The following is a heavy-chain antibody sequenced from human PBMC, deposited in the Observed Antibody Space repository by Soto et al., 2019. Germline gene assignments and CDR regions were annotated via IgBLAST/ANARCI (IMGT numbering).Heavy chain of an antibody. CDR1: GFTFSNAW. CDR3: TTDLESSSGWPDDYYYGMDV. V-gene: IGHV3-15*07. Sequence: PGGSLRLSCAASGFTFSNAWMNWVRQAPGKGLEWVGRIKSKTDGGTTDYAAPVKGRFTISRDDSKNTLYLQMNSLKTEDTAVYYCTTDLESSSGWPDDYYYGMDVWGQGTTVTVSS. CDR2: IKSKTDGGTT. D-gene: IGHD6-19*01. J-gene: IGHJ6*02.